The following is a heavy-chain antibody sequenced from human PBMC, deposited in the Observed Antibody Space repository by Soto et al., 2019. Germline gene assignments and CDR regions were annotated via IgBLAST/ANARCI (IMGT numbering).Heavy chain of an antibody. CDR1: GFTFSSYA. D-gene: IGHD6-19*01. Sequence: GGSLRLSCAASGFTFSSYAMHWVRQAPGKGLEWVAVISYDGSNKYYADSVKGRFTISRDNSKNTLYLQMNSLRAEDTAVYYCASLRRWLVLAGAFDIWGQGTMVTVSS. J-gene: IGHJ3*02. V-gene: IGHV3-30-3*01. CDR2: ISYDGSNK. CDR3: ASLRRWLVLAGAFDI.